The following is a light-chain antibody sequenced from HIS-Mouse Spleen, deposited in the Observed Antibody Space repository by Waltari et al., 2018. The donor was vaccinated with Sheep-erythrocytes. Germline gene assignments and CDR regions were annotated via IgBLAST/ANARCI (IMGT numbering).Light chain of an antibody. CDR3: CSYAGSYNHV. J-gene: IGLJ1*01. CDR2: DGS. CDR1: SSDVGGYNY. V-gene: IGLV2-11*01. Sequence: QSALTQPRSVSGSPGQSVTISCTGTSSDVGGYNYVSWYQQHPGKAPKLRIYDGSKRPSGVPGRCSGSKSGNTASLTISGLQAEDEADYYCCSYAGSYNHVFATGTKVTVL.